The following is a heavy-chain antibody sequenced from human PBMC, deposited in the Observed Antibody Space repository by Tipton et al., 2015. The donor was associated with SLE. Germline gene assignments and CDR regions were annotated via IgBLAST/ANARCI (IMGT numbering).Heavy chain of an antibody. CDR2: INGDGSST. CDR3: ARAILWFTESYEGWLDP. J-gene: IGHJ5*02. CDR1: GFSFSSYW. Sequence: SLRLSCVASGFSFSSYWMHWVRQVPGKGLVWVSRINGDGSSTTYADSVKGRFTITRDNAKNTLFLQMNSLRAEDTAVYYCARAILWFTESYEGWLDPWGQGMMVTVSS. V-gene: IGHV3-74*03. D-gene: IGHD3-10*01.